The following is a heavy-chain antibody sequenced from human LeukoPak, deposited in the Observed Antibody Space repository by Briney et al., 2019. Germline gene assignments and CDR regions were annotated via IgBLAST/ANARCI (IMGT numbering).Heavy chain of an antibody. CDR1: GFTVSSNS. V-gene: IGHV3-66*03. Sequence: AGGSLRLSCTVSGFTVSSNSMSWVRQAPGKGLEWVSFIYSDNTHYSDSVKGRFTISRDNSKNTLYLQMNSLRADDTAVYYCAKSYGSGSYFTFDYWGQGTLVTVSS. D-gene: IGHD3-10*01. CDR2: IYSDNT. CDR3: AKSYGSGSYFTFDY. J-gene: IGHJ4*02.